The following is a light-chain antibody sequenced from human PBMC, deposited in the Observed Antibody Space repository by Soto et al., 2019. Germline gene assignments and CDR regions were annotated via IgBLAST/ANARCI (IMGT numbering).Light chain of an antibody. CDR3: SSYTSGSTVV. CDR1: YSDVGAYKY. J-gene: IGLJ2*01. Sequence: QSALTQPASVSGSPGQSITISCTGTYSDVGAYKYVSWYQQHPGKAPKLIIYEVRDRPSGVSTRFSGSKSGNTASLTISGLQAEDEADYYCSSYTSGSTVVFGGGTKLTVL. CDR2: EVR. V-gene: IGLV2-14*01.